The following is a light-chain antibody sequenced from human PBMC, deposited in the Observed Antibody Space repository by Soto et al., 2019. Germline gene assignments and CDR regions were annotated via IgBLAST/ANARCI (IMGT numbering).Light chain of an antibody. Sequence: QSVLTQPHSASGTPGQRVTISCSGGSSNIGSNTVSLYQQLPGTAPKSLIYSDNQRPSGVTDRISGSRSGTSASLAIGGLQSDDEAEFYCAAWDDSLRGRVFGGGTKLTAL. J-gene: IGLJ3*02. CDR1: SSNIGSNT. V-gene: IGLV1-44*01. CDR2: SDN. CDR3: AAWDDSLRGRV.